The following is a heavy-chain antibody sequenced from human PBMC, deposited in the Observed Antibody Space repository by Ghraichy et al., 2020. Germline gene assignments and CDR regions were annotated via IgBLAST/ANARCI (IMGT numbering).Heavy chain of an antibody. CDR3: ARVLIYCSGGTCYRSDAFDI. J-gene: IGHJ3*02. CDR2: VYSGGRA. Sequence: LSLTCAASGFTVSNSYMSWVRQAPGKGLEWVSVVYSGGRAYYADSVKGRFTVSRDNSMNKMFIQMNSLRAEDTAVYYCARVLIYCSGGTCYRSDAFDIWGQGTMVTVSS. V-gene: IGHV3-66*01. CDR1: GFTVSNSY. D-gene: IGHD2-15*01.